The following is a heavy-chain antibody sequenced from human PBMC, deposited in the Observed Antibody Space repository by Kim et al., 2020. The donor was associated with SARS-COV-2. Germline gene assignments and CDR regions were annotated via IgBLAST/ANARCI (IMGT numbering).Heavy chain of an antibody. V-gene: IGHV3-23*01. D-gene: IGHD3-16*02. CDR3: AKDPGTITFGEVIVILAFVF. CDR1: GFTFSSYA. J-gene: IGHJ4*02. Sequence: GGSLRLSCAASGFTFSSYAMSWVRQAPGKGLEWVSAISGSGGSTYYADSVKGRFTISRDNSKNTLYLQINSLRAEDTAVYYCAKDPGTITFGEVIVILAFVFWGQGTLVTVSS. CDR2: ISGSGGST.